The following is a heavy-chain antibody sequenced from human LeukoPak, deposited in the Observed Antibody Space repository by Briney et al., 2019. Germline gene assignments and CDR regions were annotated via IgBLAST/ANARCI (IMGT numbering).Heavy chain of an antibody. D-gene: IGHD3-3*02. J-gene: IGHJ4*02. Sequence: SETLSLTCAVYGGSFSGYYWSWIRQPPGKGLEWIGEINHSGSTNYNPSLKSRVTISVDTSKNQFSLKLSSVTAADTAVYYCARDLRIYSYYFDYWGQGTLVTVSS. CDR1: GGSFSGYY. CDR3: ARDLRIYSYYFDY. V-gene: IGHV4-34*01. CDR2: INHSGST.